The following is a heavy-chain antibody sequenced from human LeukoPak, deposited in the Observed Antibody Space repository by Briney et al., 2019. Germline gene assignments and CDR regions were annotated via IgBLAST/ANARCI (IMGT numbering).Heavy chain of an antibody. J-gene: IGHJ4*02. Sequence: GGSLRLSCAASGFTFSSYAMSWVRQAPGKGLEWVSAISGSGGSTYYADSVKGRFTISRDNSKNTLYLQMNSLRAEDTAVYYCAKDRVISGSPTPFDYWGQGTLVTVSS. CDR3: AKDRVISGSPTPFDY. CDR2: ISGSGGST. D-gene: IGHD3-22*01. V-gene: IGHV3-23*01. CDR1: GFTFSSYA.